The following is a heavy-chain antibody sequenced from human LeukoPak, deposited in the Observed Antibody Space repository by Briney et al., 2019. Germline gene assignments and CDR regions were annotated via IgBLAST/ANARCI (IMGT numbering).Heavy chain of an antibody. CDR2: IYSGGST. CDR1: GFTVSSNY. CDR3: ARGNPYDSSGYYFY. V-gene: IGHV3-53*01. Sequence: GGSLRLSCAASGFTVSSNYMSWVRQAPGKGLEWVSVIYSGGSTYYADSVKGRFTISRDNSKNTLYLQMNSLRAEDTAVYYCARGNPYDSSGYYFYWGQGTLVTVSS. D-gene: IGHD3-22*01. J-gene: IGHJ4*02.